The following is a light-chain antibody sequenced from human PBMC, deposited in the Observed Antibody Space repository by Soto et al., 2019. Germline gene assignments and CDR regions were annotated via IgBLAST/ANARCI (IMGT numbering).Light chain of an antibody. J-gene: IGLJ2*01. CDR2: YDS. V-gene: IGLV3-21*04. Sequence: SYELPQPPSVSVAPGQTARLTCGGNNIGGKSVHWYQQKPGQAPVLVIYYDSDRPSGIPERLSGSNSGNTATLTISRVEAGDEADYYCQVWHSSSDHPVFGGGTKLTVL. CDR3: QVWHSSSDHPV. CDR1: NIGGKS.